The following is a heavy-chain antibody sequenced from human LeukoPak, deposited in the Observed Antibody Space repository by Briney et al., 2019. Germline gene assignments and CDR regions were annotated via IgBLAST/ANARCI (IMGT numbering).Heavy chain of an antibody. CDR2: ITTSGSST. Sequence: GGSLRLSCASYGFTFSNYYMSWVRQAPGKGLEWISYITTSGSSTNYADSVKGRFTISRDNAKNSVLLQMNSLRTEDTAVYYCTRERRGSYHAFDYWGQGTLVTVSS. V-gene: IGHV3-11*01. CDR1: GFTFSNYY. D-gene: IGHD3-16*02. J-gene: IGHJ4*02. CDR3: TRERRGSYHAFDY.